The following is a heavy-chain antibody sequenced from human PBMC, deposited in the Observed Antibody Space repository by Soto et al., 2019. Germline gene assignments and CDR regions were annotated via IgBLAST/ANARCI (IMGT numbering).Heavy chain of an antibody. Sequence: EVQLVESGGGLVKPGGSLRLSCAASGFTVSSNYMSWVRQAPGKGLEWVSDINSGGSTYYADSVKGRFTISRDNSKNTLYLQMNSLRDEETAVYYCARALLPDYDFWGGYYYFDYWGQGTLVTVSS. J-gene: IGHJ4*02. CDR3: ARALLPDYDFWGGYYYFDY. V-gene: IGHV3-66*01. CDR2: INSGGST. CDR1: GFTVSSNY. D-gene: IGHD3-3*01.